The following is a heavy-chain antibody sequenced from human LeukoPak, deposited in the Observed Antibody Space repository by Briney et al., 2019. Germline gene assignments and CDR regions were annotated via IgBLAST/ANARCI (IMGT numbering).Heavy chain of an antibody. V-gene: IGHV3-23*01. D-gene: IGHD3-16*02. CDR3: ARDMQLST. CDR1: GVTFCGFA. Sequence: GGSLRLSCAASGVTFCGFAMSWVRQAPGGGLEWVSLISYSGANSYYTGSVRGRFTTSRDNSKQTLFLQMNSVRAEDTAIYYCARDMQLSTWGLGTMVTVSS. J-gene: IGHJ3*01. CDR2: ISYSGANS.